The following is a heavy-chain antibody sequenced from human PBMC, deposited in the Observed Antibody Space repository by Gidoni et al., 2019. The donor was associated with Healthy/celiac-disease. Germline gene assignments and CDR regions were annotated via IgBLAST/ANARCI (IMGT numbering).Heavy chain of an antibody. CDR3: AGIRTHSSSWSPFDY. CDR1: GFTFSRYA. Sequence: EVQLLESGGGLVQPGGSLRLPCAASGFTFSRYAMSWVRQAPGKGLEWVSAISGSGGSTYYADSVKGRFTISGDNSKNTLYLQMNSLRAEDTAVYYCAGIRTHSSSWSPFDYWGQGTLVTVSS. CDR2: ISGSGGST. V-gene: IGHV3-23*01. D-gene: IGHD6-13*01. J-gene: IGHJ4*02.